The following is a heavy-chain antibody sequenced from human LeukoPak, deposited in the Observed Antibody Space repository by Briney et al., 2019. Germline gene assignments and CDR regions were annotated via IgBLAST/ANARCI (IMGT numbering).Heavy chain of an antibody. CDR1: GFTFSSYG. V-gene: IGHV3-30*18. CDR2: ISYDGSNK. Sequence: GRSLRLSCAASGFTFSSYGMHWVRQAPDKGLEWVAVISYDGSNKYYADSVKGRFTISRDNSKNTLYLQMNSLRAEDTAVYYCAKARQLWSTYYFDYWGQGTLVTVSS. CDR3: AKARQLWSTYYFDY. D-gene: IGHD5-18*01. J-gene: IGHJ4*02.